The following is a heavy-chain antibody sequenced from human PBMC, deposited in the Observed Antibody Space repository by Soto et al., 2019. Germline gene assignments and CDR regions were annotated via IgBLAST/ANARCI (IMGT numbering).Heavy chain of an antibody. CDR3: TRVRGDYQMWAFDY. V-gene: IGHV3-72*01. J-gene: IGHJ4*02. Sequence: EVQLVESGGGVVQPGGSLRLSCGASGSIFSDFYVDWVRQAPGKGLEWVGRSRNRANSYTTEYAASVKGRFTVSRDHSRNLLYLQMNSLKTEDTAVYYCTRVRGDYQMWAFDYWGQGILVTVSS. CDR1: GSIFSDFY. D-gene: IGHD2-21*01. CDR2: SRNRANSYTT.